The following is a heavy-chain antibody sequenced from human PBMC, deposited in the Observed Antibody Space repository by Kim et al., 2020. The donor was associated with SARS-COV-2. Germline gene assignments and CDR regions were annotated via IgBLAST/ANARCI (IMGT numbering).Heavy chain of an antibody. Sequence: SETLSLTCTVSGGSISSGDYYWSWIRQPPGKGLEWIGYIYYSGSTYYNPSLKSRVTISVDTSKNQFSLKLSSVTAADTAVYYCARVDPFSNWFDPWGQGTLVTVSS. J-gene: IGHJ5*02. CDR2: IYYSGST. CDR1: GGSISSGDYY. V-gene: IGHV4-30-4*01. CDR3: ARVDPFSNWFDP.